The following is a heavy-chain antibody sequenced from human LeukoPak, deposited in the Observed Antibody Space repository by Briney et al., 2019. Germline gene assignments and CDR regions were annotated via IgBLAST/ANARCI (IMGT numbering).Heavy chain of an antibody. CDR3: AKVPRQHDNWFDP. J-gene: IGHJ5*02. CDR1: GFTFSPVW. CDR2: IINDGSYT. V-gene: IGHV3-74*01. Sequence: GGSLRLSCAASGFTFSPVWMHWVRQAPGKGLMWVSHIINDGSYTTYADSVKGRFTISRDNAKNTVYLQMNSLRAEDTAVYYCAKVPRQHDNWFDPWGQGTLVTVSS. D-gene: IGHD6-13*01.